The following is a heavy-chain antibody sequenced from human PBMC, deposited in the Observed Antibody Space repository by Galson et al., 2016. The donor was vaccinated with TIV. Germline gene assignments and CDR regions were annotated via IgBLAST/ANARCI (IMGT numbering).Heavy chain of an antibody. J-gene: IGHJ4*02. Sequence: SLRLSCAASGFTFSSHAMDWVRQAPGKGLEWIGAISFSGNTHYNPSLKSRVTISLDVAKNQFSLDLNSVTAADTAFYYCARGNGYSYGYVYWGQGVLVTVSS. CDR2: ISFSGNT. D-gene: IGHD5-18*01. CDR3: ARGNGYSYGYVY. V-gene: IGHV4-4*02. CDR1: GFTFSSHA.